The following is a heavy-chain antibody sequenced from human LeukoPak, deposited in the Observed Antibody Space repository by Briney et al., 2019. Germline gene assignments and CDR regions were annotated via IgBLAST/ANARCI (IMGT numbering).Heavy chain of an antibody. J-gene: IGHJ3*02. Sequence: ASVKVSCKASGYTFTGYYMHWVRQAPGQGLEWMGWINPDSGGTNNAQKFQGRVTMTRDTSISTAYMELSRLRSDDTAVYYCARDEDASSDNAFDIWGQGTMVTVSS. D-gene: IGHD3-22*01. CDR1: GYTFTGYY. V-gene: IGHV1-2*02. CDR3: ARDEDASSDNAFDI. CDR2: INPDSGGT.